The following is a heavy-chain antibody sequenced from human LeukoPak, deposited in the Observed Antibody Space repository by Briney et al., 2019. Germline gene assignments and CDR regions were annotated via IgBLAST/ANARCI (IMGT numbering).Heavy chain of an antibody. CDR2: ISSSGSSI. CDR3: ARHYYGSGSYYDY. Sequence: QSGGSLRLSCAAAGFSFSSYEMNWVRQAPGKGLEWVSYISSSGSSIYNADSVKGRFTISRDNARNSLYLHVDSLRAEDTAIYYCARHYYGSGSYYDYWGQGTLVTVSS. V-gene: IGHV3-48*03. D-gene: IGHD3-10*01. J-gene: IGHJ4*02. CDR1: GFSFSSYE.